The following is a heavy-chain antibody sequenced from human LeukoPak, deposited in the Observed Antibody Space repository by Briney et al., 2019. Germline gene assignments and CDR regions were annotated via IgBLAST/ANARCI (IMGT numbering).Heavy chain of an antibody. J-gene: IGHJ6*03. CDR1: GGTFSSYA. D-gene: IGHD3-10*01. CDR2: IIPIFGTA. V-gene: IGHV1-69*13. CDR3: ARVSGSEKTYYYYYMDV. Sequence: GASVKVSCKASGGTFSSYAISWVRQAPGQGLEWMGGIIPIFGTANYAQKIQGRVTITADESTSTAYMELSSLRSEDTAVYYCARVSGSEKTYYYYYMDVWGKGTTVTVSS.